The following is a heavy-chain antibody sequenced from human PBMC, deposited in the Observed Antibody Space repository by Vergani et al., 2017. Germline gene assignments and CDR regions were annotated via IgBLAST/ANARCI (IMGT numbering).Heavy chain of an antibody. J-gene: IGHJ6*02. CDR3: ARADPLLRYFDLLSSQNPFYYYGMDV. CDR1: GGSISSGDYY. V-gene: IGHV4-30-4*01. Sequence: QVQLQESGPGLVKPSQTLSLTCTVSGGSISSGDYYWSWIRQPPGKGLEWIGYIYYSGSTYYNPSLTSRFTIAVDTSKNQFSLKLSFVTAADTAVYYCARADPLLRYFDLLSSQNPFYYYGMDVWGQGTTVTVSS. D-gene: IGHD3-9*01. CDR2: IYYSGST.